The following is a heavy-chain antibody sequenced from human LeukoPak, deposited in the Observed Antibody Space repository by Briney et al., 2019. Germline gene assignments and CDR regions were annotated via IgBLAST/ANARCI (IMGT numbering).Heavy chain of an antibody. Sequence: PSETLSLTCTVSGGSISSYCWIWLRQPAGKGLEVIVRIYTSGSTNYNPSLKSRVTMSVDTSKNQFSLKLSSVTAADTAVYYCARGFGAAAGDYWGQGTLVTVSS. CDR1: GGSISSYC. CDR2: IYTSGST. J-gene: IGHJ4*02. D-gene: IGHD6-13*01. CDR3: ARGFGAAAGDY. V-gene: IGHV4-4*07.